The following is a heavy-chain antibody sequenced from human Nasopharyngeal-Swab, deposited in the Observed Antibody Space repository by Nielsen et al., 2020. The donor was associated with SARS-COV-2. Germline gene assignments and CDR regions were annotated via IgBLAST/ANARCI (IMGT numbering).Heavy chain of an antibody. Sequence: GESLKISCAASGFTFDNYEMNWVRQAPGKGLEWVSYISTSGATIHYADSVRGRFTISRDNAKKSLYLQMNSLRAEVTAVYYCARASRGWSWGQGTLVTVSS. D-gene: IGHD6-19*01. V-gene: IGHV3-48*03. J-gene: IGHJ5*02. CDR1: GFTFDNYE. CDR3: ARASRGWS. CDR2: ISTSGATI.